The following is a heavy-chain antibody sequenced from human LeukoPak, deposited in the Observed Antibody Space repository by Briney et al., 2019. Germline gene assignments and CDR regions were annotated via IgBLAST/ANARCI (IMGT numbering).Heavy chain of an antibody. V-gene: IGHV3-11*01. D-gene: IGHD2-15*01. CDR3: ARDRRYCSGGSCYSNYYYYYGMDV. J-gene: IGHJ6*02. Sequence: GGSLRLSCAASGFTFSDYYMSWIRQAPGKGLEWVSYISSSGSTIYYADSVKGRFTISRDNAKNSLYLQMSSLRAEDTAVYYCARDRRYCSGGSCYSNYYYYYGMDVWGQGTTVTVSS. CDR2: ISSSGSTI. CDR1: GFTFSDYY.